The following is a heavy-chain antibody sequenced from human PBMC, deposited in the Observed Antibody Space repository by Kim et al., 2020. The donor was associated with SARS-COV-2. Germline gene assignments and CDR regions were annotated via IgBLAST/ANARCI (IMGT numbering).Heavy chain of an antibody. Sequence: YYVDSVKGRFTISRDNAKNSLYLQMNSLRVEDTAVYYCARENIATNWFDPWGQGTLVTVSS. CDR3: ARENIATNWFDP. J-gene: IGHJ5*02. V-gene: IGHV3-7*03. D-gene: IGHD6-13*01.